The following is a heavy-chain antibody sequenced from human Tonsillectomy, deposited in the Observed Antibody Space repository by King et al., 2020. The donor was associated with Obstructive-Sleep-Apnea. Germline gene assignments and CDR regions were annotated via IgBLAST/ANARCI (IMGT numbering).Heavy chain of an antibody. V-gene: IGHV1-8*01. CDR3: AILVGDSGYDLNYYYYYGMDV. D-gene: IGHD5-12*01. Sequence: QLVQSGAEVKKPGASVKVSCKASGYTFTSYDINWVRQATGQGLEWMGWMNPNSGNTGYAQKFQGRVTMTRNTSISTAYMELSSLRSEDTAVYYCAILVGDSGYDLNYYYYYGMDVWGQGTTVTVSS. CDR2: MNPNSGNT. CDR1: GYTFTSYD. J-gene: IGHJ6*02.